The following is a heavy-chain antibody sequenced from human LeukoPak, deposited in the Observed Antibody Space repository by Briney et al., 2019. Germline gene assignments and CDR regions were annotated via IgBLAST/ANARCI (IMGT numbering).Heavy chain of an antibody. D-gene: IGHD6-13*01. CDR1: GFTFSGSA. J-gene: IGHJ4*02. Sequence: GGSLRLSCAASGFTFSGSAMHWVRQASGKGLEWVGRIRSKANSYATAYAASVKGRFTISRDDSKNTAYLQMNSLKTEDTAVYYCARSIPYGTTWYGRSDYWGQGTLVTVSS. CDR3: ARSIPYGTTWYGRSDY. V-gene: IGHV3-73*01. CDR2: IRSKANSYAT.